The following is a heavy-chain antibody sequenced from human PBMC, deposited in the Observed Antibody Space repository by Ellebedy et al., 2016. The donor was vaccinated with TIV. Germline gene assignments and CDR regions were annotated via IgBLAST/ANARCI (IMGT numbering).Heavy chain of an antibody. J-gene: IGHJ4*02. Sequence: GESLKISCAASGFTFSSYGMHWVRQAPGKGLEWVAVISYDGSNKYYADSVKGRFTISRDNSKNTLYLQMNSLRAEDTAVYYCAKDPARNFDYWGQGTLVTVFS. CDR3: AKDPARNFDY. CDR1: GFTFSSYG. D-gene: IGHD1-14*01. CDR2: ISYDGSNK. V-gene: IGHV3-30*18.